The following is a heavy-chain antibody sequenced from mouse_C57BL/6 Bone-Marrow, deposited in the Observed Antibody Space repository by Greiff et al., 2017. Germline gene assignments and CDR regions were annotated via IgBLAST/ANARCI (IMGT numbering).Heavy chain of an antibody. Sequence: QVQLQQPGAELVKPGASVKMSCKASGYTFTSYWITWVKQRPGRGLEWIGDIYPGSGSTNYNEKFKSKAILTVDTTSSTAYMQLSSLTSEDSEVYDCARGGENYYGYRGKGTTRTVSS. CDR2: IYPGSGST. V-gene: IGHV1-55*01. CDR3: ARGGENYYGY. J-gene: IGHJ2*01. CDR1: GYTFTSYW.